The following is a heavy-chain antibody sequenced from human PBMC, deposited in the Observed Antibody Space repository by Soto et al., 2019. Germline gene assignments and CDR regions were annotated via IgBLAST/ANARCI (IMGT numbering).Heavy chain of an antibody. CDR1: GYSFTSYW. Sequence: EVQLVQSGAEVKKPGESLRISCKGSGYSFTSYWISWVRQMPGKGLEWMGWIDPSDSFTNYSPSFHCDVTISADKSISTAYLQWSSLKASDTAMYYSPTCSSTSCYTYWGQQTLVTSSS. D-gene: IGHD2-2*02. J-gene: IGHJ4*02. CDR2: IDPSDSFT. V-gene: IGHV5-10-1*01. CDR3: PTCSSTSCYTY.